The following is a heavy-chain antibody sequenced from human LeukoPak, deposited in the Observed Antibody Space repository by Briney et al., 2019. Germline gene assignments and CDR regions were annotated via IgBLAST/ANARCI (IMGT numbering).Heavy chain of an antibody. Sequence: SETLSLTCTVSGGSISSSSYYWGWIRQPPGKGLEWIGSIYYSGSTYYNPSLKSRVTISVDTSKNQFSLKLRSVTAADTAVYYCARSGVREKYYYDSSGYRGAFDIWGQGTMVTVSS. CDR2: IYYSGST. J-gene: IGHJ3*02. CDR1: GGSISSSSYY. D-gene: IGHD3-22*01. CDR3: ARSGVREKYYYDSSGYRGAFDI. V-gene: IGHV4-39*01.